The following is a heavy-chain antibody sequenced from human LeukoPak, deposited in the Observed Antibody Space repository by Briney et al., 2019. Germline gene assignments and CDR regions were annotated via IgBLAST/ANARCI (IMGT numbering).Heavy chain of an antibody. V-gene: IGHV3-11*04. Sequence: XSCAASGFTFSDYYMSWVRQAPGKGLEWVSYISSSGSTIYYADSVKGRFTISRDNAKNSLYLQMNSLRAEDTAVYYCAREVVGATDFDYWGQGTLVTVSS. CDR3: AREVVGATDFDY. J-gene: IGHJ4*02. D-gene: IGHD1-26*01. CDR1: GFTFSDYY. CDR2: ISSSGSTI.